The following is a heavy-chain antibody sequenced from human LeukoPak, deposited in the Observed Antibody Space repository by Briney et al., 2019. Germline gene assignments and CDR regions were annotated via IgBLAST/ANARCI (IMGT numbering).Heavy chain of an antibody. CDR1: GFTVSTNY. Sequence: PGGSLRLSCAASGFTVSTNYMSWVRQAPGKGLEWVSVIYSGGYTYYADSVKGRFIISRDYSKNTLYLQMNSLRAADTAVYYCATSIAVAGTLDYWGQGTLVTVSS. D-gene: IGHD6-19*01. V-gene: IGHV3-53*01. CDR2: IYSGGYT. J-gene: IGHJ4*02. CDR3: ATSIAVAGTLDY.